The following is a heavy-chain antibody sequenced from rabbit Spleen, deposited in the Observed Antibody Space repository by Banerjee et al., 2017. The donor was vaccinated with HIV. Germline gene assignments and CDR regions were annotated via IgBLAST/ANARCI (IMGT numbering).Heavy chain of an antibody. CDR1: GFTLSSYY. V-gene: IGHV1S7*01. J-gene: IGHJ4*01. CDR3: ARDGAGGSYFAL. D-gene: IGHD8-1*01. Sequence: QLVESGGGLVQPGGSLTLSCKASGFTLSSYYMNWVRQAPGKGLEWIGYIDPVFGITYYANWVNGRFSISRENAQNTVFLQMTSLTAADTATYFCARDGAGGSYFALWGPGTLVTVS. CDR2: IDPVFGIT.